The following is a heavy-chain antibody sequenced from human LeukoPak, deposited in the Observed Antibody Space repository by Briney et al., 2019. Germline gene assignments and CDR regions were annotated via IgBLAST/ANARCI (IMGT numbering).Heavy chain of an antibody. J-gene: IGHJ4*02. Sequence: ASVKVSCKASGYTFTSYAMNWVRQAPGQGLEWMGWINTNTGNPTYAQGFTGRFVFSLDTSVSTAYLQISSLKAEDTAVYYCASYGSGSYYNWPFDYWGQGTLVTVSS. CDR1: GYTFTSYA. CDR2: INTNTGNP. V-gene: IGHV7-4-1*02. CDR3: ASYGSGSYYNWPFDY. D-gene: IGHD3-10*01.